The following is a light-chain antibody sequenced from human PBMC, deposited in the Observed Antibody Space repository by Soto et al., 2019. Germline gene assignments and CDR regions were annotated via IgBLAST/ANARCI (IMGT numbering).Light chain of an antibody. CDR3: QQYDNSPIT. CDR2: NAF. V-gene: IGKV3-11*01. Sequence: EIVLTQSPPTLSWFPGERATLSSRASQSVNIYLAWYQQKPGQAPRLLINNAFNRATGIPDRFSGSGSGTDFTLTISSLEPEDFAVYDCQQYDNSPITFGQGTRLEIK. J-gene: IGKJ5*01. CDR1: QSVNIY.